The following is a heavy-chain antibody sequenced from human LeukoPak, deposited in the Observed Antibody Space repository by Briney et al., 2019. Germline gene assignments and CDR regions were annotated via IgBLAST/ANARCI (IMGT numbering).Heavy chain of an antibody. CDR1: GFIFHGFA. V-gene: IGHV3-9*01. D-gene: IGHD3-16*01. CDR2: VSWNRDII. J-gene: IGHJ6*03. Sequence: GGSLRLSCAASGFIFHGFAMHWVRQAPGKGLEWVSTVSWNRDIINYADSVRGRFTISRDNDQNSLYLEMNSLKPEDTALYYCVKSGGYYYMDAWGKGTTVIVS. CDR3: VKSGGYYYMDA.